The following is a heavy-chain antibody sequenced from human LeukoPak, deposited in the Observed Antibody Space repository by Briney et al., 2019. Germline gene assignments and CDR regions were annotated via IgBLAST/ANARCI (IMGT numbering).Heavy chain of an antibody. CDR3: ARYYYWNFDL. CDR1: GFTFNISS. D-gene: IGHD3-10*01. Sequence: GGSLRLSCAASGFTFNISSMNWVRQAPGKGLEWISYITGSGSDISYADSVKGRFTISRDNAKNSLYLQMNSLRDEDTALYYCARYYYWNFDLWGRGTLVTVSS. V-gene: IGHV3-48*02. CDR2: ITGSGSDI. J-gene: IGHJ2*01.